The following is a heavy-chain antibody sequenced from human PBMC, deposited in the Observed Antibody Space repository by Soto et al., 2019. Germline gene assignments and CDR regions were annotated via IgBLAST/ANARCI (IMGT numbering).Heavy chain of an antibody. CDR3: ARGTYARSSSGDAFDI. CDR2: ISAYNGNT. Sequence: ASVKVSCKASGYTFTSYGISWVRQAPGQGLEWMGWISAYNGNTNYAQKLQGRVTMTTDTSTSTAYMELRSLRSDDTAVYYCARGTYARSSSGDAFDIWGQGTMVTVSS. V-gene: IGHV1-18*01. D-gene: IGHD6-6*01. CDR1: GYTFTSYG. J-gene: IGHJ3*02.